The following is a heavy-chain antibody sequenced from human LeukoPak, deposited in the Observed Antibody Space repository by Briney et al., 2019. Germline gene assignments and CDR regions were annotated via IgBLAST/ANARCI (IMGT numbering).Heavy chain of an antibody. CDR2: IIPIFGTA. J-gene: IGHJ5*02. CDR3: ARDSTTSGWYDDWFDP. V-gene: IGHV1-69*13. D-gene: IGHD6-19*01. CDR1: GYTFTSYG. Sequence: ASVKVSCKASGYTFTSYGISWVRQAPGQGLEWMGGIIPIFGTANYAQKFQGRVTITADESTSTAYMELSSLRSEDTAVYYCARDSTTSGWYDDWFDPWGQGTLVTVSS.